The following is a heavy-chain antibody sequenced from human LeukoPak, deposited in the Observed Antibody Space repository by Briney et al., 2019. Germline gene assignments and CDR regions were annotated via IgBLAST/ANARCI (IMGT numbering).Heavy chain of an antibody. CDR3: ARWGYDSSGYYRVDY. CDR2: LSGRGGYT. V-gene: IGHV3-23*01. D-gene: IGHD3-22*01. Sequence: GGSLRLSCAASGFSFSSYAISWVRQAPGGGLEWVAGLSGRGGYTYYASSVKGRFTISRDTSTNRLYLQMNSLRAEDTAVYYCARWGYDSSGYYRVDYWGQGTLVTVSS. CDR1: GFSFSSYA. J-gene: IGHJ4*02.